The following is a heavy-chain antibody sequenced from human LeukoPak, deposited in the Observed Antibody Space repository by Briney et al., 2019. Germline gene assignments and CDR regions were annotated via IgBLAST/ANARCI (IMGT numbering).Heavy chain of an antibody. J-gene: IGHJ4*02. CDR3: ARGRSGELTWAFTLDS. CDR1: GYTFTGYY. Sequence: ASVKASCKASGYTFTGYYMHWVRQAPGQGLEWMGWINPNSGGTEYAQKFQGRVTMTRDMSISTAYMELSRLRSDDTAVYYCARGRSGELTWAFTLDSWGQGTLVTVSS. D-gene: IGHD3-10*01. CDR2: INPNSGGT. V-gene: IGHV1-2*02.